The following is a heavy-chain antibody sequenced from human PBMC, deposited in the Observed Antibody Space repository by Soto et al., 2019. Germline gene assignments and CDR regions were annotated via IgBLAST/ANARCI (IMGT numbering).Heavy chain of an antibody. CDR2: ITGSGGDT. Sequence: GGSLRLSCAASGFTFNNYVMIWVRQAPGKGLEWVSAITGSGGDTYYADSVKGRFTVSRDNSKNTLFLEMNSLRAEDTALYYCAKGSASTRPYYFDYWGRGTLVTVSS. CDR1: GFTFNNYV. D-gene: IGHD6-6*01. J-gene: IGHJ4*02. V-gene: IGHV3-23*01. CDR3: AKGSASTRPYYFDY.